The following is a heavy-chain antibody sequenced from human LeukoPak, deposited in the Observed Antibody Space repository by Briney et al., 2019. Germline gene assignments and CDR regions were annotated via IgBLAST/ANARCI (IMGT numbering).Heavy chain of an antibody. Sequence: GGSLRLSCAASGFTFSSYWMSWVRQAPGKGLEWVASIKQDGSEKYYVDSVKGRFTISRDNAKNSLYLQMNSLRAEDTAVYYCARPPRYDFWSGYLDYWGQGTLVTVSS. J-gene: IGHJ4*02. CDR2: IKQDGSEK. CDR1: GFTFSSYW. CDR3: ARPPRYDFWSGYLDY. D-gene: IGHD3-3*01. V-gene: IGHV3-7*01.